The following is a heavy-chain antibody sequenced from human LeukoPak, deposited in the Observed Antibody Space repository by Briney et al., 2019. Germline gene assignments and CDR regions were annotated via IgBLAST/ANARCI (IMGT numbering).Heavy chain of an antibody. D-gene: IGHD6-13*01. J-gene: IGHJ4*02. CDR1: GFTFSSYS. CDR3: ARDGGSWRDSPPDY. V-gene: IGHV3-48*01. CDR2: ISPSTSTI. Sequence: PGGSLRLSCAASGFTFSSYSMNWVRQAPGKGLEWVSYISPSTSTIYYADSVEGRFTISRDNAKNSLYLQMNSLTAEDTAVYYCARDGGSWRDSPPDYWGQGTLVTVSS.